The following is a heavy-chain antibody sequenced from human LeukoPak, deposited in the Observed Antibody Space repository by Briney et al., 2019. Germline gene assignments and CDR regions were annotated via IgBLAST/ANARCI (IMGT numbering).Heavy chain of an antibody. Sequence: ASVKVSCKASGYTFTGYYMHWVRQAPGQGLEWMGWINPNSGGTNYAQKFQGRVTMTRDTSISTAYMELSRLRSDDTAVYYCARGDYYYDSSAPGIGSWGQGTMVTVSS. V-gene: IGHV1-2*02. CDR1: GYTFTGYY. CDR3: ARGDYYYDSSAPGIGS. D-gene: IGHD3-22*01. CDR2: INPNSGGT. J-gene: IGHJ3*01.